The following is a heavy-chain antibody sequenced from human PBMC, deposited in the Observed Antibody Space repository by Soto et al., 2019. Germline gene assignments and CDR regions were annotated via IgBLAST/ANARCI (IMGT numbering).Heavy chain of an antibody. CDR3: ARVLDRSGWLLAY. Sequence: QVQLVESGGGVVQPGRSLRLSCAASGFTFSSYAIHWVRQAPGKGLEWVAVISYDGSNKYYADSVKGRFTISRDNYKNTLYLQMNSLRAEDTAVYYCARVLDRSGWLLAYWGQGTLVTVSS. D-gene: IGHD6-19*01. CDR1: GFTFSSYA. V-gene: IGHV3-30-3*01. J-gene: IGHJ4*02. CDR2: ISYDGSNK.